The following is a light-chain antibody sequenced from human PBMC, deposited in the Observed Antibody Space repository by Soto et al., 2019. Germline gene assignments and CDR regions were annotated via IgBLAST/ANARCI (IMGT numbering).Light chain of an antibody. V-gene: IGKV1-17*01. Sequence: DIQMTQSPSSLSASVGDRVTITCRASQGIRNDLGWYQQKPGKAPKRLIYTASSLQSGIPSRFSGSGSGTVFLLSISSQHPEDFAIYYVFRHNSYPPTSGGGTKGETK. J-gene: IGKJ4*01. CDR1: QGIRND. CDR3: FRHNSYPPT. CDR2: TAS.